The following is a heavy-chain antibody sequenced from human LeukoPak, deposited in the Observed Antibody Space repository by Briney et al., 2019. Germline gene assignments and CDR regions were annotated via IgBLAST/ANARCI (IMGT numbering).Heavy chain of an antibody. D-gene: IGHD3-10*01. CDR3: TTELLWFGTYYYGMDV. Sequence: KPGGSLRLSCAPSVFTFSNAWMSWVRQAPGKGREWVGRIKRKTEGGTTDYAAPVEGKFTISRYDSKMTLYLQMNSLKAEDTAVYYCTTELLWFGTYYYGMDVWGKGTTVTVSS. J-gene: IGHJ6*04. V-gene: IGHV3-15*01. CDR1: VFTFSNAW. CDR2: IKRKTEGGTT.